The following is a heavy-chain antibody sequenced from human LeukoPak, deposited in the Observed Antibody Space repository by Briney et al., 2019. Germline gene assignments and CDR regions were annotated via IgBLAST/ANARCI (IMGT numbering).Heavy chain of an antibody. CDR1: GFTLWSFR. J-gene: IGHJ4*02. V-gene: IGHV3-30*02. Sequence: PGGSLRLSCAASGFTLWSFRLHVVRQAPGTGLEWVAFIRYDGSNKYYADSVKGRFTISRDNSKNKLYLQMNNLRGEDTAVYYCAEEEDTAMVTIDYCVQGTLVTVSS. D-gene: IGHD5-18*01. CDR2: IRYDGSNK. CDR3: AEEEDTAMVTIDY.